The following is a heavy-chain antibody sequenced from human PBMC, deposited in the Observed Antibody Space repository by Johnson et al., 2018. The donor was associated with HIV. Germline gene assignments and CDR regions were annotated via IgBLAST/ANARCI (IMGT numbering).Heavy chain of an antibody. J-gene: IGHJ3*02. D-gene: IGHD1-1*01. CDR3: ARKKATVFSTTSTNYAFDI. Sequence: QVQLVESGGGLVQPGRSLRLSCAASGFTFSNYGMAWVRQAPGKGLEWVAVISFAGMKKHYADSVRGRFTISREKSKNTLYVQMNSLRAEDTAVYYCARKKATVFSTTSTNYAFDIWGQGTMVTVSS. CDR1: GFTFSNYG. V-gene: IGHV3-33*08. CDR2: ISFAGMKK.